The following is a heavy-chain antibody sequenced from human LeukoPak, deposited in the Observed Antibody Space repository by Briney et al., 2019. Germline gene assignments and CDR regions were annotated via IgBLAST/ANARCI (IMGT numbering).Heavy chain of an antibody. CDR3: ARDTTHADD. V-gene: IGHV3-23*01. D-gene: IGHD1-1*01. CDR1: GFTFSSYG. CDR2: ISGSGGST. Sequence: PGGSLRLSCAASGFTFSSYGMSWVRQAPGKGLEWVSGISGSGGSTDYADSVKGRFTISRDNAKNSLYLQMNSLRAEDTAVYYCARDTTHADDWGQGTLVTVSS. J-gene: IGHJ4*02.